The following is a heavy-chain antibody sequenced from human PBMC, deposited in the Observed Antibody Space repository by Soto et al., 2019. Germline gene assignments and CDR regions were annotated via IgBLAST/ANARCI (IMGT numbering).Heavy chain of an antibody. J-gene: IGHJ4*02. V-gene: IGHV4-34*01. CDR2: IYHSGST. D-gene: IGHD4-17*01. CDR3: ARSQTTVTSYDY. CDR1: GGSFGGYY. Sequence: SETLSLTCAVYGGSFGGYYWSWIRQPPGKGLEWIGYIYHSGSTNYNPSLKSRVTISVDRSKNQFSLKLSSVTAADTAVYYCARSQTTVTSYDYWGQGTLVTVSS.